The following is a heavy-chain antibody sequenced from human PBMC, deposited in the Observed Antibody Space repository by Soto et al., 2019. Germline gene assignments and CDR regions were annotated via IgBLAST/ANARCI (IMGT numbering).Heavy chain of an antibody. J-gene: IGHJ5*01. V-gene: IGHV3-23*01. CDR2: ISGSGDNI. D-gene: IGHD2-21*02. Sequence: EMQLLESGGGLVQPGGSLRLSCAASGFTFSSHAMTWVRQTPGKGLEWVSAISGSGDNIRYADSVKGRFTISRDNSKNTLDLQMNSLRTEDTGVYYCANRVWGDSGWFDSWGQGTLVTVSS. CDR3: ANRVWGDSGWFDS. CDR1: GFTFSSHA.